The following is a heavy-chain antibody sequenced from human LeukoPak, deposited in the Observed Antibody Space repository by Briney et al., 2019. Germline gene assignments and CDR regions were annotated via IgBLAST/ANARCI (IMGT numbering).Heavy chain of an antibody. D-gene: IGHD6-13*01. Sequence: GASVNVSCKASGSTFTSYPISWVRQAPGQGLEWMGWISAYNGNTNYAQTFQGRVSMTTDTSTSTAYMELRSLRSDDTAVYFCARVHSSNWYDSWGQGTLVTVSS. CDR3: ARVHSSNWYDS. CDR2: ISAYNGNT. V-gene: IGHV1-18*01. J-gene: IGHJ5*01. CDR1: GSTFTSYP.